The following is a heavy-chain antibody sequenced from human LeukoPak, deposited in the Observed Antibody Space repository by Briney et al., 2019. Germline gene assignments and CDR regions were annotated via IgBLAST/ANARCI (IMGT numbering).Heavy chain of an antibody. CDR2: ISSSGSTI. CDR3: AKKYYYDSSGSSFDY. J-gene: IGHJ4*02. CDR1: GFTFSDYY. Sequence: GGSLRLSCAASGFTFSDYYMSWIRQAPGKGLGWVSYISSSGSTIYYADSVKGRFTISRDNAKNSLYLQMNSLRAEDTAIYYCAKKYYYDSSGSSFDYWGQGTLVTVSS. D-gene: IGHD3-22*01. V-gene: IGHV3-11*04.